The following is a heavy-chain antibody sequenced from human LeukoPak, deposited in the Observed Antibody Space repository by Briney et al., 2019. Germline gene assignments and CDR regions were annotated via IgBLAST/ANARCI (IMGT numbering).Heavy chain of an antibody. CDR1: GHTLTELP. CDR2: FDPEDGET. J-gene: IGHJ4*02. V-gene: IGHV1-24*01. Sequence: GASVKVSCKLSGHTLTELPMHWVRQAPGKGLAWMGGFDPEDGETIYAQKFQGRVTMTEDTSRDTAYMELSSLRSEDTAVYYCATGDPFCSGDCYSPFDYWGQGTLVTVSS. CDR3: ATGDPFCSGDCYSPFDY. D-gene: IGHD2-21*02.